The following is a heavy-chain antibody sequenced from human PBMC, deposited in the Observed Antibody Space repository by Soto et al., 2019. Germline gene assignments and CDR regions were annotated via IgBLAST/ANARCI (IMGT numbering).Heavy chain of an antibody. D-gene: IGHD1-7*01. Sequence: XSVKVSCKASGYTLTSYDITWVRQATVQGLEWMGWMIPISGKTHYSQKFQGRVTMTRDTSISTAYMELSSLRSEDTAVYYCAGDRLTGTRSRHFHHGIDVWGQGTTVTVSS. CDR1: GYTLTSYD. J-gene: IGHJ6*02. CDR2: MIPISGKT. V-gene: IGHV1-8*01. CDR3: AGDRLTGTRSRHFHHGIDV.